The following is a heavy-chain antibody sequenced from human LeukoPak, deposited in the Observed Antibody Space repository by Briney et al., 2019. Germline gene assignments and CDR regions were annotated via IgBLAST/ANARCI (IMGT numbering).Heavy chain of an antibody. CDR2: ISYDGSNK. CDR3: AKDHYYDSSGVDY. V-gene: IGHV3-30*18. D-gene: IGHD3-22*01. J-gene: IGHJ4*02. Sequence: PGRSLRLSSAASGFTFSSYGMHWVRQAPGKGLEWVAVISYDGSNKYYADSVKGRFTISRDNSKNTLYLQMNSLRAEDTAVYYCAKDHYYDSSGVDYWGQGTLVTVSS. CDR1: GFTFSSYG.